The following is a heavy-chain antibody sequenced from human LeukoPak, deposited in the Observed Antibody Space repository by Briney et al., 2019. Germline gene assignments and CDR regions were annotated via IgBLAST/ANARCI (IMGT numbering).Heavy chain of an antibody. CDR3: ARHSNYGIWFDP. V-gene: IGHV4-59*08. CDR2: IYYSGST. Sequence: SETLSLTCTVSGGSISSYYWSWIRQPPGKGLEWIGYIYYSGSTNYIPSLKSRVTISVDTSKNQFSLKLSSVTAADTAVYYCARHSNYGIWFDPWGQGTLVTVSS. CDR1: GGSISSYY. D-gene: IGHD4-11*01. J-gene: IGHJ5*02.